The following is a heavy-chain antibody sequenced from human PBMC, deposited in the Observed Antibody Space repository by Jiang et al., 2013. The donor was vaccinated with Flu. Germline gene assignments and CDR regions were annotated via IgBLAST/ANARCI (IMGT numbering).Heavy chain of an antibody. CDR3: ARVHSGSYFDY. CDR2: IYYSGST. J-gene: IGHJ4*02. V-gene: IGHV4-59*01. CDR1: GGSISSYY. Sequence: ETLSLTCTVSGGSISSYYWSWIRQPPGKGLEWIGYIYYSGSTNYNPSLKSRVTISVDTSKNQFSLKLSSVTAADTAVYYCARVHSGSYFDYWGQGTLVTVSS. D-gene: IGHD1-26*01.